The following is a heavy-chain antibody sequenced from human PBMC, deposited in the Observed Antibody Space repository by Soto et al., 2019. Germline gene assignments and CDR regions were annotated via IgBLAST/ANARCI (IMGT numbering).Heavy chain of an antibody. CDR2: IIPILGIA. CDR3: ARGSLGYCSGGSCYPTGWFDP. D-gene: IGHD2-15*01. CDR1: GGTFSSYT. V-gene: IGHV1-69*02. Sequence: ASVKVSCKASGGTFSSYTISWVRQAPGQGLEWMGRIIPILGIANYAQKFQGRVTITADKSTSTAYMELSSLRSEDTAVYYCARGSLGYCSGGSCYPTGWFDPWGQGTLVTVSS. J-gene: IGHJ5*02.